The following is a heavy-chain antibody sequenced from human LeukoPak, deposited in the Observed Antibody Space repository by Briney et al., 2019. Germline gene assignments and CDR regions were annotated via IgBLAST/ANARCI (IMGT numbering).Heavy chain of an antibody. J-gene: IGHJ3*02. Sequence: PGGFLRLSCAASGFTVSSNYMSWVRQAPGKGLEWVSSISSSSSYIYYADSVKGRFTISRDNAKNSLYLQMNSLRAEDTAVYYCARGDFSLDDAFDIWGQGTMVTVSS. CDR3: ARGDFSLDDAFDI. CDR2: ISSSSSYI. D-gene: IGHD3-3*01. V-gene: IGHV3-21*01. CDR1: GFTVSSNY.